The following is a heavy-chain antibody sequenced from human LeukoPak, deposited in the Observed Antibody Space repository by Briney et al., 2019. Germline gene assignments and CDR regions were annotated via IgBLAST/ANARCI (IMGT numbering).Heavy chain of an antibody. CDR2: IKQDGSEK. Sequence: SGGSLRLSCAASGLTFSSYWMSWVRQAPGKGLEWVANIKQDGSEKYYVDSVKGRFTISRDNAKNSLYLQMNSLRAEDTAVYYCARDFVLRYFDWLYPWGQGTLVTVSS. CDR1: GLTFSSYW. CDR3: ARDFVLRYFDWLYP. J-gene: IGHJ5*02. V-gene: IGHV3-7*01. D-gene: IGHD3-9*01.